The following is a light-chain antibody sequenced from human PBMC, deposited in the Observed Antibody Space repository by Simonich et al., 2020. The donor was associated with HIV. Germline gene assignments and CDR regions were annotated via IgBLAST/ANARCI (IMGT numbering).Light chain of an antibody. CDR3: QQYYSDPPT. Sequence: DIQMTQSPSTLSASVGDRVTITCRASQRISSWLAWYQQKRGKAPKVLIYKASSLESGVPSRFSGSGSGTEFTLTISRLQSEDFATYYCQQYYSDPPTFGPGTKVDIK. V-gene: IGKV1-5*03. J-gene: IGKJ3*01. CDR1: QRISSW. CDR2: KAS.